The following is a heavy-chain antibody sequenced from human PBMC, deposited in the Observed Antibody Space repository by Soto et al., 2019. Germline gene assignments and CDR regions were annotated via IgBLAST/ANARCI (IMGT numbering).Heavy chain of an antibody. V-gene: IGHV3-15*01. D-gene: IGHD3-22*01. CDR2: IKSKPDGGTT. Sequence: GGSLRLSCAASGFTFSNAWMSWVRQAPGKGLEWVGRIKSKPDGGTTDYAAPVKGSFTISRDDSKNTLYLQMNSLKTEDTAVYYCPTGRIVVVIRDAFDIWGQGTMVTVSS. CDR1: GFTFSNAW. J-gene: IGHJ3*02. CDR3: PTGRIVVVIRDAFDI.